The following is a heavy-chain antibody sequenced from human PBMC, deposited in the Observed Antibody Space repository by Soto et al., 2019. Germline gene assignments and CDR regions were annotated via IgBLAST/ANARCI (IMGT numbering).Heavy chain of an antibody. CDR1: GGSISSGDYY. J-gene: IGHJ4*02. D-gene: IGHD5-12*01. V-gene: IGHV4-30-4*01. CDR3: ARGVVFGYSGYADRDY. Sequence: QVQLQESGPGLVKPSQTLSLTCTVSGGSISSGDYYWSWIRQPPGKGLEWIGYIYYSGSTYYNPSLKSRVTISVDTSKNQCSRKLSSVTAADTAVYYCARGVVFGYSGYADRDYWGQGTLVTVSS. CDR2: IYYSGST.